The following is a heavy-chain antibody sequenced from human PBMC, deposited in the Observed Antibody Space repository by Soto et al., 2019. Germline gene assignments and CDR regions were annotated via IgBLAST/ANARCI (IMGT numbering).Heavy chain of an antibody. Sequence: PGGSLRLSCAASGFTFSSFEMTWVRQAPGKGLEWVSYISGSDNTIYYADSVKGRFTISRDNAKNSLYLEMNSLTDEDTGVYFCARGLGSSWLFWYFDLWGRGTLVTVSS. CDR3: ARGLGSSWLFWYFDL. V-gene: IGHV3-48*03. CDR1: GFTFSSFE. J-gene: IGHJ2*01. D-gene: IGHD6-13*01. CDR2: ISGSDNTI.